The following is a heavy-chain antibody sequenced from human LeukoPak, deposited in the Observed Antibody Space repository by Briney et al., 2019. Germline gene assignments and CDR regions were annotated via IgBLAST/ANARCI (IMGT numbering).Heavy chain of an antibody. Sequence: GGSLRLSCAASGFTVSSNYMSWVRQAPGKGLEWVSAISGNGGTTYYADSVKGRFTTSRDNPKNTLFLQMNSLRAEDTALYYCAKNLFNPLRPAWGQGTLVTVSS. J-gene: IGHJ5*02. V-gene: IGHV3-23*01. CDR2: ISGNGGTT. CDR3: AKNLFNPLRPA. CDR1: GFTVSSNY. D-gene: IGHD4/OR15-4a*01.